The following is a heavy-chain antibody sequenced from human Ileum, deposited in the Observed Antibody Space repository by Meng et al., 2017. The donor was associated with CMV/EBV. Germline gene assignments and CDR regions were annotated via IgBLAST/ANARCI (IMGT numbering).Heavy chain of an antibody. V-gene: IGHV1-8*03. CDR2: MNPNSGNT. J-gene: IGHJ4*02. D-gene: IGHD6-13*01. CDR3: ARGTRSSWYDY. Sequence: ASVKVSCKASGYTFSSYDINWVRQATGQGLEWMGWMNPNSGNTGYAQKFQGRVTITRNTSISTAYTELSSLRSEDTAVYYCARGTRSSWYDYWGQGTLVTVSS. CDR1: GYTFSSYD.